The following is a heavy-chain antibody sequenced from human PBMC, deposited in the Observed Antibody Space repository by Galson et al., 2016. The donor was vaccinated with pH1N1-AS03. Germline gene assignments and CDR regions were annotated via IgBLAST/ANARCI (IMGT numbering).Heavy chain of an antibody. J-gene: IGHJ6*03. CDR1: GFTFSGSA. CDR2: IRSKANNYAT. CDR3: TRPRSTNALYMDF. D-gene: IGHD2-8*01. V-gene: IGHV3-73*01. Sequence: SLRLSCAASGFTFSGSALYWVRQASGRGLEWVGRIRSKANNYATAYAASVNGRFTISRDDSNNTVYLQMNTLKTEDTAVYYCTRPRSTNALYMDFWGNGATVTVSS.